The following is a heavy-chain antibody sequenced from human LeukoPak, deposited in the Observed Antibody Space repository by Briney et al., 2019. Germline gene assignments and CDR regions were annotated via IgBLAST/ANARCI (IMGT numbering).Heavy chain of an antibody. CDR1: GFTFDDYT. Sequence: GGSLRLSCAASGFTFDDYTMHWVRQAPGKGLEWVSLISWDGGSTYYADSVKGRFTISRDNSKNSLYLQMNSLRTEDTALYYCAKGGGYCSSTSCPLDYMDVWGKGTTVTVSS. V-gene: IGHV3-43*01. CDR2: ISWDGGST. CDR3: AKGGGYCSSTSCPLDYMDV. J-gene: IGHJ6*03. D-gene: IGHD2-2*01.